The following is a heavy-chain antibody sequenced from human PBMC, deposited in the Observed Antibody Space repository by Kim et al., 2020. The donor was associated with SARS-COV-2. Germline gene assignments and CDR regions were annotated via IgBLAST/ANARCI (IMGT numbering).Heavy chain of an antibody. Sequence: GSNKYYADSVKGRFTISRDNSKNTLYLQMNSLRAEDTAVYYCARDSWFDPWGQGTLVTVSS. J-gene: IGHJ5*02. CDR3: ARDSWFDP. V-gene: IGHV3-30*01. CDR2: GSNK.